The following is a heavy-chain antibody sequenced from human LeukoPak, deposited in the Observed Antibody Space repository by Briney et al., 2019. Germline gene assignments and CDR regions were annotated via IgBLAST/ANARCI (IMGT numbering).Heavy chain of an antibody. V-gene: IGHV4-39*07. Sequence: SETLSLTCTVSGGSISSSSYYWGWIRQPPGKGLEWIGSIYYSGSTYYNPSLKSRVTISVDTSKNQFSLKLSSVIAADTAMYYCARGLGYGMDAFDIWGQGTMVTVSS. CDR1: GGSISSSSYY. CDR2: IYYSGST. J-gene: IGHJ3*02. CDR3: ARGLGYGMDAFDI. D-gene: IGHD5-18*01.